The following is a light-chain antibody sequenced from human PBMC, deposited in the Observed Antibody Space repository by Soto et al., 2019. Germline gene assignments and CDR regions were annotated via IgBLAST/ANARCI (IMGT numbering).Light chain of an antibody. Sequence: DIVLTQCPCTLSLSPGDGATLSCRASEAVXSSYAAWDRQKPGQAPRLPTYGASSRDTGIPDRLSGSGSGTEFTLPISSLQPEDFANYYLQQYNSYSDAFGQGTKVDIK. CDR3: QQYNSYSDA. J-gene: IGKJ1*01. CDR2: GAS. CDR1: EAVXSSY. V-gene: IGKV3-20*01.